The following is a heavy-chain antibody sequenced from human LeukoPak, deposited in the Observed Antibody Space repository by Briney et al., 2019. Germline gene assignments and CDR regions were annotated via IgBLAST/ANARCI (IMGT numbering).Heavy chain of an antibody. J-gene: IGHJ1*01. CDR1: GFTVSSNY. Sequence: GGSLRLSCAASGFTVSSNYMSWVRQAPGKGLEWVSVIYSGGSTYYADSVKGRFTISRDNSKNTLYLQMNSLRAEDTAVYYCAKFGSSWFEYFQHWGQGTLVTVSS. V-gene: IGHV3-66*01. CDR2: IYSGGST. D-gene: IGHD6-13*01. CDR3: AKFGSSWFEYFQH.